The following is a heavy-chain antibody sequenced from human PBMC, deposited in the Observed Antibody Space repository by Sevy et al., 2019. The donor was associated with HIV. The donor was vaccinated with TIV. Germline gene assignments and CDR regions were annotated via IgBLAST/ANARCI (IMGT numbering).Heavy chain of an antibody. V-gene: IGHV3-49*04. D-gene: IGHD2-15*01. CDR3: TRDMPVVVAATDYYYGMDV. Sequence: GGSLRLSCIGSGFSFSYYGIHWVRQAPGKGLEWVGFIRSKAYGGTTEYAASVKGRFTISRDDSKSIAYLQMNSLKTEDTAVYYCTRDMPVVVAATDYYYGMDVWGQGTTVTVSS. J-gene: IGHJ6*02. CDR1: GFSFSYYG. CDR2: IRSKAYGGTT.